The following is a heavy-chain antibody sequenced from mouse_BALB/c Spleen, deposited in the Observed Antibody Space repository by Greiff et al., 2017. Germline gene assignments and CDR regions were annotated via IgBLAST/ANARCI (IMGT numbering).Heavy chain of an antibody. CDR3: ASHRYDGPMDY. J-gene: IGHJ4*01. V-gene: IGHV5-2*01. CDR2: INSDGGST. CDR1: EYEFPSHD. Sequence: EVKLMESGGGLVQPGESLKLSCESNEYEFPSHDMSWVRKTPEKRLELVALINSDGGSTYYPDTMERRFIISRDNTKKTLYLQMSSLRSEDTALYYCASHRYDGPMDYWGQGTSVTVSS. D-gene: IGHD2-14*01.